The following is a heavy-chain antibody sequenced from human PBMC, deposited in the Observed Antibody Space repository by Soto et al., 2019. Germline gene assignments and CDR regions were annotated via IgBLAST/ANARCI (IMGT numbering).Heavy chain of an antibody. V-gene: IGHV3-21*01. CDR3: ASNDFWSGSPFNYYYMDV. CDR2: ISSSSSYI. D-gene: IGHD3-3*01. Sequence: EVQLVESGGGLVKPGGSLRLSCAASGFTFSSYSMNWVRQAPGKGLEWVSSISSSSSYIYYADSVKGRFTISRDKAKKSLYLQMNSLRAEDTAVYYCASNDFWSGSPFNYYYMDVWGKGTTVTVSS. CDR1: GFTFSSYS. J-gene: IGHJ6*03.